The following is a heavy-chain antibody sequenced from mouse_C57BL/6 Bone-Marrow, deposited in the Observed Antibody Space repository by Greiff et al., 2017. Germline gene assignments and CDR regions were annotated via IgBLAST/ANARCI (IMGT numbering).Heavy chain of an antibody. V-gene: IGHV1-22*01. CDR3: ARRGGPMIYYDYDYWYFDV. J-gene: IGHJ1*03. CDR2: INPNNGGT. D-gene: IGHD2-4*01. CDR1: GYTFTDYN. Sequence: EVQLQQSGPELVKPGASVKMSCKASGYTFTDYNMHWVKQSHGKSLEWIGYINPNNGGTSYNQKFKGKATLTVNKSSSPAYMELRSLTSEDSAVYYCARRGGPMIYYDYDYWYFDVWGTGTTVTVSS.